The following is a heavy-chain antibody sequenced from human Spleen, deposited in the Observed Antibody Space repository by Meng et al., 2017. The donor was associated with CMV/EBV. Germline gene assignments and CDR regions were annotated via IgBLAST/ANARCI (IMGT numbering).Heavy chain of an antibody. CDR1: GNTLSELS. V-gene: IGHV1-24*01. Sequence: ASVKVSCKVSGNTLSELSMHWVRQAPGKGLEWVGGFDPEKSEAIYAQKFQGRVTMPEDTSTDTAYMELSSLRSEDTAVYYCATWAMANTWGWLVGYYYYGMDVWGQGTTVTVSS. CDR2: FDPEKSEA. CDR3: ATWAMANTWGWLVGYYYYGMDV. J-gene: IGHJ6*02. D-gene: IGHD5-24*01.